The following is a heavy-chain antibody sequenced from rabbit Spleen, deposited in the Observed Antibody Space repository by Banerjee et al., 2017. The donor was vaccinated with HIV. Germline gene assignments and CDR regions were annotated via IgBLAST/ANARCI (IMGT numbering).Heavy chain of an antibody. V-gene: IGHV1S40*01. CDR3: ARDAGTSFSTYGLDL. D-gene: IGHD8-1*01. CDR2: AYAGSSGST. J-gene: IGHJ3*01. Sequence: QSLEESGGDLVKPGASLTLTCTASGFDVSSDYMSWVRQAPGKGLEWVACAYAGSSGSTYSATWAKGRFTISKTSSTTVTLQMTSLTAADTATYFCARDAGTSFSTYGLDLWGQGTLVTVS. CDR1: GFDVSSDY.